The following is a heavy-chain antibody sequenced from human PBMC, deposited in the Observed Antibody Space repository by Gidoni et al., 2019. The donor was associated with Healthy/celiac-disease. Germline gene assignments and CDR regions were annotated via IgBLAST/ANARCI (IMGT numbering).Heavy chain of an antibody. V-gene: IGHV4-39*01. CDR1: GSSISSSSYY. CDR3: ARVGAIEPFDY. D-gene: IGHD1-26*01. J-gene: IGHJ4*02. Sequence: QLQLQESGPGLVKPSETLSLTCTVSGSSISSSSYYWGWIRQPPGKGLEWIGSIYYSGSTYYNPSLKSRVTISVDTSKNQFSLKLSSVTAADTAVYYCARVGAIEPFDYWGQGTLVTVSS. CDR2: IYYSGST.